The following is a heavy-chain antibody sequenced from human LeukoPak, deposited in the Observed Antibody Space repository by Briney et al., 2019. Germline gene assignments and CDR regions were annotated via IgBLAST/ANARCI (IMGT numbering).Heavy chain of an antibody. CDR2: FDPEDGET. Sequence: GASVKVSCKVSGYTLTELSMHWVRQAPGKGLEWMGGFDPEDGETIYAQKFQGRVTMTEDTSTDTAYMELSSLRSEDTAVYYCATDSSGYYTRRFDYWGQGTLVTVSS. CDR3: ATDSSGYYTRRFDY. CDR1: GYTLTELS. D-gene: IGHD3-22*01. V-gene: IGHV1-24*01. J-gene: IGHJ4*02.